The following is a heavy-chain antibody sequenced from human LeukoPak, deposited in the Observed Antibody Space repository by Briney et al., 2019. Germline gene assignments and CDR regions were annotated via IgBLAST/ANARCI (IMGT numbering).Heavy chain of an antibody. Sequence: GGSLRLSCAASGFTFSSYGMPWVRQAPGKGLEWVAVISYDGSNKYYADSVKGRFTISRDNSKNTLYLQMNSLRAEDTAVYYCAKTRKAVVTATAPLDYWGQGTLVTVSS. D-gene: IGHD2-21*02. CDR2: ISYDGSNK. J-gene: IGHJ4*02. CDR3: AKTRKAVVTATAPLDY. V-gene: IGHV3-30*18. CDR1: GFTFSSYG.